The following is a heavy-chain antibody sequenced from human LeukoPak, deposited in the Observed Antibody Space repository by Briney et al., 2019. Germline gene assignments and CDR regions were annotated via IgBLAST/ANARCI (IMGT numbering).Heavy chain of an antibody. Sequence: ASVKVSCKASGYTFTGYYMHWVRQAPGQGLEWMGWINPNSGGTNYAQKFQGRVTMTRDTSISTAYMELSRLRSDDTAVYYCARDHDYVWGSYPLDYWGQGTLVTVSS. CDR3: ARDHDYVWGSYPLDY. CDR2: INPNSGGT. CDR1: GYTFTGYY. J-gene: IGHJ4*02. V-gene: IGHV1-2*02. D-gene: IGHD3-16*02.